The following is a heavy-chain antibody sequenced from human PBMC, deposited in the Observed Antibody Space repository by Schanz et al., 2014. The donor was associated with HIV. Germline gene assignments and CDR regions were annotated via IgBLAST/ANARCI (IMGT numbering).Heavy chain of an antibody. D-gene: IGHD2-21*02. CDR1: GYTFTAHF. J-gene: IGHJ4*02. CDR2: INPSGAGT. V-gene: IGHV1-46*04. CDR3: ARDFNIGDQYYFDH. Sequence: QVQLVQSGAEVKKPGASVKVSCQASGYTFTAHFIHWVRLAPGQGPEWMGWINPSGAGTTYARKLQGRVTMTRDTSTSTVYMHLSSLRSDDTAVYFCARDFNIGDQYYFDHWGQGTLVTVSS.